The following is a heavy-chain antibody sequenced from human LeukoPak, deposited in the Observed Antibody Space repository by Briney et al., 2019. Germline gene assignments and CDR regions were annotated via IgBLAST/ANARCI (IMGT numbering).Heavy chain of an antibody. CDR1: GFTFSSYW. Sequence: GGSLRLSCAASGFTFSSYWMHWVRQAPGKGLVWVSRISTDGSSTTYADSVKGRFTISRDNSKNTLYLQMNSLRAEDTAVYYCAKDGGYGSASYNWLDPWGQGTLVTVSS. CDR2: ISTDGSST. V-gene: IGHV3-74*01. J-gene: IGHJ5*02. CDR3: AKDGGYGSASYNWLDP. D-gene: IGHD3-10*01.